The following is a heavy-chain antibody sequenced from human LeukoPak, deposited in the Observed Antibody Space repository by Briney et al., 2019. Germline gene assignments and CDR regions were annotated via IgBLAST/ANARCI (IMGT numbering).Heavy chain of an antibody. CDR2: IYYSGST. Sequence: PSETLSLTCTVSGGSISSSSYYWGWIRQPPGKGLEWIGSIYYSGSTYYNPSLKSRVTISVDTSKNQFSLELSSVTAADTAVYYCARERSGGYYFGYWGQGTLVTVSS. J-gene: IGHJ4*02. CDR1: GGSISSSSYY. CDR3: ARERSGGYYFGY. D-gene: IGHD3-3*01. V-gene: IGHV4-39*07.